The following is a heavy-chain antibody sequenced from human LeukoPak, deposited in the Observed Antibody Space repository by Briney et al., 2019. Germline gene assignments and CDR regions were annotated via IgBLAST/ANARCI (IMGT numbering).Heavy chain of an antibody. CDR3: ATDLGEFDIEGNY. CDR2: FDPEDGET. D-gene: IGHD3-10*01. Sequence: ASVQVSCQVSGYTLTELSMHWVRQAPGKGLEWMGGFDPEDGETIYAQKFQGRVTMTEDTSTDTAYMELSSLRSEDTAVYYCATDLGEFDIEGNYWGQGTLVTVSS. V-gene: IGHV1-24*01. J-gene: IGHJ4*02. CDR1: GYTLTELS.